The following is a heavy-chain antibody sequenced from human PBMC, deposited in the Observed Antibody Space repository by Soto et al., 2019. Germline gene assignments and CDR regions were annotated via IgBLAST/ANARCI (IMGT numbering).Heavy chain of an antibody. CDR3: ARNGHGSSKHHCDP. D-gene: IGHD2-15*01. CDR2: SNDYGGT. Sequence: SDSLSLTCAVHGGSFRGHYWGWLYQPPGEGLEWIGESNDYGGTKYNPSLKSRVTISVDTPKNQFSLSLSSVTAADTAVYFCARNGHGSSKHHCDPWSQGNLVTVS. V-gene: IGHV4-34*01. J-gene: IGHJ5*02. CDR1: GGSFRGHY.